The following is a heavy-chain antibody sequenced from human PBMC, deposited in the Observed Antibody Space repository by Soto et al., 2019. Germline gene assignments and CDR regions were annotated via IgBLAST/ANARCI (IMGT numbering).Heavy chain of an antibody. V-gene: IGHV1-46*01. Sequence: ASVNVSCKASGYTFTSYYMHWVRQAPGQGLEWMGIINPSGGSTSYAQKFQGRVTMTRDTSTSTVYMELSSLRSEDTAVYYCARGGPSIFGVARPYYYYGMDVWGQGTTVTVSS. CDR3: ARGGPSIFGVARPYYYYGMDV. J-gene: IGHJ6*02. D-gene: IGHD3-3*01. CDR2: INPSGGST. CDR1: GYTFTSYY.